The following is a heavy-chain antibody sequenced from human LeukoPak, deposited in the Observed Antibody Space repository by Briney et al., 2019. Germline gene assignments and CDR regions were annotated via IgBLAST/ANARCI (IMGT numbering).Heavy chain of an antibody. J-gene: IGHJ4*02. D-gene: IGHD5-18*01. Sequence: GGSLRLSCAASGFTFSDYYMSWIRQAPGKGLEWVSYISSSGSTIYYADPVKGRFTISRDNAKNSLYLQMNSLRAEDTAVYYCARVDPGGYNYGYFDYWGQGTLVTVSS. V-gene: IGHV3-11*01. CDR3: ARVDPGGYNYGYFDY. CDR1: GFTFSDYY. CDR2: ISSSGSTI.